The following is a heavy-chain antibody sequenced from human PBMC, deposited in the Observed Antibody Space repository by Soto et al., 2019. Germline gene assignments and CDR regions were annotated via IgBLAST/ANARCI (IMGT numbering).Heavy chain of an antibody. Sequence: LSLTCTVSGGSISSYYWSWIRQPPGKGLEWIGYIYYSGSTNYNPSLKSRVTISVDTSKNQFSLKLSSVTAADTAVYYCASCDYDFWSGNPNWFDPWGQGTLVTVSS. CDR2: IYYSGST. J-gene: IGHJ5*02. V-gene: IGHV4-59*01. CDR3: ASCDYDFWSGNPNWFDP. CDR1: GGSISSYY. D-gene: IGHD3-3*01.